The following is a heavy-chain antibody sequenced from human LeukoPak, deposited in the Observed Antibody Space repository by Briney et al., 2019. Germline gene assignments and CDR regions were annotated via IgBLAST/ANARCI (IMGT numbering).Heavy chain of an antibody. D-gene: IGHD1-26*01. CDR1: GFTFSSYN. CDR2: ITSGSSYR. Sequence: GGSLRLSCAASGFTFSSYNMNWVRQAPGRGLEWVSSITSGSSYRFYADSVKGRFTISRDNAKNSLYLQMNSLRAEDTAVYYCARDPYSGSYGNYYYYFMDVWGKGTTVTISS. J-gene: IGHJ6*03. CDR3: ARDPYSGSYGNYYYYFMDV. V-gene: IGHV3-21*01.